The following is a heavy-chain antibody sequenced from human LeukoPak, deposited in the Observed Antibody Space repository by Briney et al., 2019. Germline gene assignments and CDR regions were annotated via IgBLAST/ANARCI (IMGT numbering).Heavy chain of an antibody. J-gene: IGHJ4*02. D-gene: IGHD4-11*01. V-gene: IGHV3-64*01. CDR3: ASVTTHGVSHYEYKY. CDR1: GFTFSTYA. CDR2: ISGNGGST. Sequence: GGSLRLSCAAPGFTFSTYAMNWVRQAPGKGLEYVSGISGNGGSTYYANSVKGRFTISRDNSKNTLYLQMGSLRAEDMAVYYCASVTTHGVSHYEYKYWGQGTLVTVSS.